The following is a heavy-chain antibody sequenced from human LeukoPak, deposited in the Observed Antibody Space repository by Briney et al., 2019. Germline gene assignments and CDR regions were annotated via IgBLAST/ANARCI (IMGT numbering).Heavy chain of an antibody. CDR3: ARGEGTYYDSTVGDY. J-gene: IGHJ4*02. CDR2: ISYDGGNK. CDR1: GFTFSSYA. Sequence: GGSLRLSCAASGFTFSSYAMHWARQAPGKGLEWVAVISYDGGNKYYADSVKGRFTISRDNSKNTLYLQMNSLRAEDTAVYYCARGEGTYYDSTVGDYWGQGTLVTVSS. V-gene: IGHV3-30*01. D-gene: IGHD3-22*01.